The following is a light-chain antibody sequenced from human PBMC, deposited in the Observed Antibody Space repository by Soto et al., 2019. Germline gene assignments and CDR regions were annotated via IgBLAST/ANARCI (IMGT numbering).Light chain of an antibody. V-gene: IGKV1-39*01. CDR1: QSINSF. CDR3: QQSYSTPPT. CDR2: AAS. Sequence: DIQMTQSPSSLSASVGDRVTIACRTSQSINSFLNWYQQRPGKAPKLLIYAASSLQSGVPSSFSGSGSGTDFTLTISCLQPEDFATYYCQQSYSTPPTFGGGTKVEIK. J-gene: IGKJ4*01.